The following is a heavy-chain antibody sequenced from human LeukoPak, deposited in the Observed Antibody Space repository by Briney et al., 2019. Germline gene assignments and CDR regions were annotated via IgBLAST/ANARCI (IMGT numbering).Heavy chain of an antibody. CDR1: GGSISSGSYY. Sequence: PSQTLSLTCTVSGGSISSGSYYWSWIRQPAGKGLEWIGRVYTSGSTNYNPSLKSRVTISVDTSKNQFSLKLSSVTAADTAVYYCARGGYGDLPGIDPWGQGTLVTVSS. CDR2: VYTSGST. D-gene: IGHD4-17*01. CDR3: ARGGYGDLPGIDP. J-gene: IGHJ5*02. V-gene: IGHV4-61*02.